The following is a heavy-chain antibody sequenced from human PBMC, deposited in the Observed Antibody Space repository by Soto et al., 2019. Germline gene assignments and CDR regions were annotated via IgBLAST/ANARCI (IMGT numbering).Heavy chain of an antibody. D-gene: IGHD2-15*01. CDR2: IIPIFGTA. Sequence: QVQLVQSGAEVKKPGSSVKVSCKASGGTFSSYAISWVRQAPGQGLEWMGGIIPIFGTANYAQKFQGRVTITADESMSTAYMELSSLRSEDTAVYYCARPYCSGGSCYPGAYYCYGREVWGQGTKVTVSS. J-gene: IGHJ6*02. CDR3: ARPYCSGGSCYPGAYYCYGREV. CDR1: GGTFSSYA. V-gene: IGHV1-69*01.